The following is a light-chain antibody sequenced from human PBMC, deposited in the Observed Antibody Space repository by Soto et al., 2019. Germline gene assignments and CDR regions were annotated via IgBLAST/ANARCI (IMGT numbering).Light chain of an antibody. CDR3: QQRASWPPVI. CDR2: DAI. CDR1: QSVSSY. V-gene: IGKV3-11*01. Sequence: EIVLTQSPGTLSLSPGERATLSCRASQSVSSYLAWYQQKPGQAPRLLIFDAINRATGVPGRFSGSRSGTDFTLTISSLEPEDFAVYYCQQRASWPPVIFGQGTRLEIK. J-gene: IGKJ5*01.